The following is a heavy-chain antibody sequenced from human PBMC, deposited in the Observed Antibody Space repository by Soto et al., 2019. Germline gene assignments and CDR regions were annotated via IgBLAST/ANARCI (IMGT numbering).Heavy chain of an antibody. CDR1: GGTFGNSG. J-gene: IGHJ4*02. CDR3: ARAPLLSAETLHENYFDA. Sequence: QGQLVQSGAEVKKPGSSLKVSCKASGGTFGNSGVSWVRQAPGQGPEWMGGIIPIFDTTNYAQKFQGRVTISADAPTSHMELRSLTLEDTAVYYCARAPLLSAETLHENYFDARGQGTQVTVAS. CDR2: IIPIFDTT. D-gene: IGHD2-15*01. V-gene: IGHV1-69*01.